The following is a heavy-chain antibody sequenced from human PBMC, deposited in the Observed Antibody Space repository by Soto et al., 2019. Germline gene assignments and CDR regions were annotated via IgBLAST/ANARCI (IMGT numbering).Heavy chain of an antibody. Sequence: PGGSLRLSCTASGFTFTYYAFSWVRQAPGKGLEWVSAISANGQGIYYADSVRGRFTISRDTSKNTLYLQMNSLRAEDTAVYYCARDLRYFDSYYYYYGMDVWGQGTTVTVSS. CDR1: GFTFTYYA. CDR2: ISANGQGI. D-gene: IGHD3-9*01. CDR3: ARDLRYFDSYYYYYGMDV. V-gene: IGHV3-23*01. J-gene: IGHJ6*02.